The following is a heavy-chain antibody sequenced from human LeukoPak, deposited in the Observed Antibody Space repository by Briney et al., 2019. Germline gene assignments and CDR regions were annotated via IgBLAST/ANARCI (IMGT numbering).Heavy chain of an antibody. D-gene: IGHD3-22*01. CDR2: ISSSSSYI. CDR1: GLTFSTSS. J-gene: IGHJ4*02. Sequence: GGSLRLSCAASGLTFSTSSMNWVRQAPGKGLEWVSSISSSSSYIYYADSVKGRFTISRDNAKNSLYLQMNSLRVKDTAVYYCARGAYYDYWGQGTLVTVSS. CDR3: ARGAYYDY. V-gene: IGHV3-21*01.